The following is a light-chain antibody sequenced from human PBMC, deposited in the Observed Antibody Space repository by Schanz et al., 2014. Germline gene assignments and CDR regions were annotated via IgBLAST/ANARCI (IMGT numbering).Light chain of an antibody. V-gene: IGKV3-20*01. CDR3: HHYSMSPL. CDR2: GAS. CDR1: ESVSSSN. Sequence: IVLTQSPGTLSLSPGERATLSCRASESVSSSNLAWYQQKPGQAPRVLIYGASIRASGIPDRFSGSGYGTDFSLTITRLEPEDFAVYYCHHYSMSPLFGQGTKVEIK. J-gene: IGKJ1*01.